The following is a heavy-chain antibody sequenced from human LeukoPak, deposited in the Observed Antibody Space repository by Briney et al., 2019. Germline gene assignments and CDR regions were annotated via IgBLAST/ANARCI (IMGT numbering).Heavy chain of an antibody. CDR3: AKDSTYSYGFKY. J-gene: IGHJ4*02. CDR1: GFTFRSYA. V-gene: IGHV3-23*01. Sequence: GGSLRLSCVASGFTFRSYAMSWVRQAPGKGLEWVSTINSSGGSTYYADSLKGRFTISRDNSKNTLYLQMNSLRAEDTAVYYCAKDSTYSYGFKYWGQGTLVTVSS. CDR2: INSSGGST. D-gene: IGHD5-18*01.